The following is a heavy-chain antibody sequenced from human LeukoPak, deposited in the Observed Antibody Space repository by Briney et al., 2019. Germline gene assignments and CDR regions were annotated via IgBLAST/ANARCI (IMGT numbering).Heavy chain of an antibody. J-gene: IGHJ4*02. D-gene: IGHD6-19*01. CDR1: GFTFSSYW. CDR2: IKQDGSEK. CDR3: ARGLVPGMDDY. Sequence: GGSLRLSCAASGFTFSSYWMSWVRQAPGKGLEWVANIKQDGSEKYYVDSVKGRFTISRDNAKNSLYLQMNCLRAEDTAVYYCARGLVPGMDDYWGEGTLVTVSS. V-gene: IGHV3-7*01.